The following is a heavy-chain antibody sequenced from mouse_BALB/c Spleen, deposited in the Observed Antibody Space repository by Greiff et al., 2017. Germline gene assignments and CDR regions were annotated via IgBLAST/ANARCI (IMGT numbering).Heavy chain of an antibody. CDR3: ARGDYYGSSSWYFDV. CDR1: GYSFTGYY. CDR2: ISCYNGAT. Sequence: LVKTGASVKISCKASGYSFTGYYMHWVKQSHGKSLEWIGYISCYNGATSYNQKFKGKATFTVDTSSSTAYMQFNSLTSEDSAVYYCARGDYYGSSSWYFDVWGAGTTVTVSS. J-gene: IGHJ1*01. D-gene: IGHD1-1*01. V-gene: IGHV1S34*01.